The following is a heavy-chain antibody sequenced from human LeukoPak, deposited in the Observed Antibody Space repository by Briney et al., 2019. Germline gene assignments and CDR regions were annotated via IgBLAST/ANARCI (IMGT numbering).Heavy chain of an antibody. Sequence: PGGSLRLSCAASGFTVSSNYMSWVRQAPGKGLEWVSVIYSGGSTYYADSVKGRFTISRDNSENTLYLQMNSLRAEDTAVYYCASRIAVAEASPDLFDYWGQGTLVTVSS. CDR3: ASRIAVAEASPDLFDY. CDR2: IYSGGST. V-gene: IGHV3-53*01. CDR1: GFTVSSNY. D-gene: IGHD6-19*01. J-gene: IGHJ4*02.